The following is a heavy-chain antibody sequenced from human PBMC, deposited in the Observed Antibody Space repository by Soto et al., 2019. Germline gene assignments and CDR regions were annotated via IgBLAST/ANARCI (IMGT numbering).Heavy chain of an antibody. D-gene: IGHD4-17*01. CDR1: GGSFSGYY. V-gene: IGHV4-34*01. J-gene: IGHJ5*02. CDR3: ARGYGTAPDLRRFDP. Sequence: SETLSLTCAVYGGSFSGYYWSWIRQPPGKGLEWIGEINHSGSTNYNPSLKSRVTISVDTSKNQFSLKLSSVTAADTAVYYCARGYGTAPDLRRFDPWGQGTLVTVSS. CDR2: INHSGST.